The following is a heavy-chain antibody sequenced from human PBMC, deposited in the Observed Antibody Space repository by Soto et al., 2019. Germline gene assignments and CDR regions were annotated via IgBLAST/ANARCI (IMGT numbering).Heavy chain of an antibody. V-gene: IGHV3-30-3*01. CDR2: ISYDGSNK. CDR3: VREPSNLAFDY. D-gene: IGHD4-4*01. CDR1: GFTFSSYA. J-gene: IGHJ4*02. Sequence: RGSLSLSCALSGFTFSSYAMHWVRQAPGKELEWVAVISYDGSNKYYADSVKGRFTISRDNSKNTLYLQMNSLRAEDTAVYYCVREPSNLAFDYWGQGTLVTVSS.